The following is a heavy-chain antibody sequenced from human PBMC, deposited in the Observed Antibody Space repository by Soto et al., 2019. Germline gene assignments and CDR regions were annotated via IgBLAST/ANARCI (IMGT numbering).Heavy chain of an antibody. Sequence: PSETLSLTCSVSGGSISSSSYYWGWIRQPPGKGLEWIGSIYYSGSTYYNPSLKSRVTISVDTSKNQFSLKLSSVTAADTAVYYCARHVRTYDSSGYYPSTIDYWGQGTLVTVSS. CDR3: ARHVRTYDSSGYYPSTIDY. CDR2: IYYSGST. V-gene: IGHV4-39*01. CDR1: GGSISSSSYY. D-gene: IGHD3-22*01. J-gene: IGHJ4*02.